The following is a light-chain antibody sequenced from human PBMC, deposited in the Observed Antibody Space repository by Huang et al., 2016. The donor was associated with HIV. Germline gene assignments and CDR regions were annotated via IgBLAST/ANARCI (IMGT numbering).Light chain of an antibody. CDR2: KIS. Sequence: DIQLTQSPSTLSASVGDRLTTTCRASQNISSWLAWYQQKPGKAPKLLIYKISSLESGVPSRFSGSGSGTKFTLTINSLQPDDIGTYYCQYGETFGQGSKVKVK. CDR3: QYGET. CDR1: QNISSW. V-gene: IGKV1-5*03. J-gene: IGKJ1*01.